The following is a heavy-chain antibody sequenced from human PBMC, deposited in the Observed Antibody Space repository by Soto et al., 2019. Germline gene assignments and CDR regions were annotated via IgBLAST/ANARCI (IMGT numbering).Heavy chain of an antibody. V-gene: IGHV4-39*01. CDR1: GASISVHSYY. J-gene: IGHJ5*02. D-gene: IGHD1-20*01. CDR2: SYYSGTT. CDR3: TRRYNWNDKYFDP. Sequence: SETLSLTCTVSGASISVHSYYWTWIRQPPGKGLEWIGSSYYSGTTYFNPSLKSRATISVDTSKNKFSLRLTSVTAADTAIYYCTRRYNWNDKYFDPWGPGALVTVCS.